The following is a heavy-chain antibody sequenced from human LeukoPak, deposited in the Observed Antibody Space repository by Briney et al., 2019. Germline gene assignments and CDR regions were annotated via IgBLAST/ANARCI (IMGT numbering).Heavy chain of an antibody. CDR1: GFTFNTYI. D-gene: IGHD6-13*01. V-gene: IGHV3-30*04. CDR3: ARGDKGSRWPNFDY. CDR2: ISYDGAIK. J-gene: IGHJ4*02. Sequence: SGGSLRLSCAASGFTFNTYIMHWVRHAPGKGLEWVAVISYDGAIKYYADSVKGRFTIPRDNSKNTLYLQMNTLRGEDTAVYYCARGDKGSRWPNFDYWGQGTLVTVSS.